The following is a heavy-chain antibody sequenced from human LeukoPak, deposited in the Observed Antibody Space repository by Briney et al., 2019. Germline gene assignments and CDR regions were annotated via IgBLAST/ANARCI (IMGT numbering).Heavy chain of an antibody. D-gene: IGHD4-17*01. Sequence: PGGSLRLSCAASGFTFASHAMSWVRQAPGKGLEWVSSISSSSSYIYYADSVKGRFTISRDNAKNSLYLQMNSLRAEDTAVYFCAREISYGDYPSGDAFDNWGQGTMVTVSS. CDR3: AREISYGDYPSGDAFDN. V-gene: IGHV3-21*01. CDR1: GFTFASHA. J-gene: IGHJ3*02. CDR2: ISSSSSYI.